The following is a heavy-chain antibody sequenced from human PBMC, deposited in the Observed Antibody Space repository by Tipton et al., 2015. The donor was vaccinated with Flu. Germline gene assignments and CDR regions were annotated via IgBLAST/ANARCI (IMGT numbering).Heavy chain of an antibody. Sequence: TLSLTCIVSGYSISSGYYWGWIRQPPGKGLEWIASIYHSGSTYYNPSLKSRVTISVDTSKNQFSLKLSSVTATDTAVYYCAREGVQGVHAYLLYWGQGTLVTVSS. CDR3: AREGVQGVHAYLLY. J-gene: IGHJ4*02. D-gene: IGHD3-10*01. V-gene: IGHV4-38-2*02. CDR1: GYSISSGYY. CDR2: IYHSGST.